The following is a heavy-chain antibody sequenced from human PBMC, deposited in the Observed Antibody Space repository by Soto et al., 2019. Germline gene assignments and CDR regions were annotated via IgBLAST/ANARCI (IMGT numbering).Heavy chain of an antibody. CDR1: GGTFSSYA. CDR2: IIPIFGTA. D-gene: IGHD3-22*01. Sequence: SVKVSCKASGGTFSSYAISWVRRAPGQGLEWMGGIIPIFGTANYAQKFQGRVTITADKSTSTAYMELSSLRSEDTAVYYCAREVMYYDSSGYYFDYWGQGTLVTVSS. V-gene: IGHV1-69*06. J-gene: IGHJ4*02. CDR3: AREVMYYDSSGYYFDY.